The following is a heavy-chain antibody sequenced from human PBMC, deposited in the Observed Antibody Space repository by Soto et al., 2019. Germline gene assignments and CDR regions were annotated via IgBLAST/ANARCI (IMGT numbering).Heavy chain of an antibody. Sequence: QVQLVQSGAEVKKPGASVKVSCKASGYTFTSYGISWVRQAPGQGLEWMGWISAYNGNTNYAQKLQGRVTMTTDTSTSTAYMELRSLRSDDTAVYYCARELYDILTGYYRPRVGYGMDVWGQGTTVTVSS. V-gene: IGHV1-18*01. CDR2: ISAYNGNT. J-gene: IGHJ6*02. D-gene: IGHD3-9*01. CDR3: ARELYDILTGYYRPRVGYGMDV. CDR1: GYTFTSYG.